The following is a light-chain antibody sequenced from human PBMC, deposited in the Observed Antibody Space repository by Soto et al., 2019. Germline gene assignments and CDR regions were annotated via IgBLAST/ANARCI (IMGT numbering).Light chain of an antibody. Sequence: EIVMTQSPATLSMSPGDRASLSCRASQSISTNLAWYQQKPGQAPRLLIYGASTRATGIPARFSGSGSGTEFTLTISSPQSEDFALHYCQQYDKWPLTFGPGTKVDIE. J-gene: IGKJ3*01. V-gene: IGKV3-15*01. CDR3: QQYDKWPLT. CDR2: GAS. CDR1: QSISTN.